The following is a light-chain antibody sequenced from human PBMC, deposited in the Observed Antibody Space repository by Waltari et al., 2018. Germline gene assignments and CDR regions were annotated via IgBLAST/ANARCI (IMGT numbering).Light chain of an antibody. CDR3: NSRDSSGNHLEV. Sequence: SSELTQDPAVSVALGQTVRLTCQGDSLRSYYASWYQHKPGQAPVLVIYGKNNRPSGIPDRFSGSSSGNTASLTITGAQAEDEADYYCNSRDSSGNHLEVFGGGTKLTVL. J-gene: IGLJ2*01. CDR2: GKN. CDR1: SLRSYY. V-gene: IGLV3-19*01.